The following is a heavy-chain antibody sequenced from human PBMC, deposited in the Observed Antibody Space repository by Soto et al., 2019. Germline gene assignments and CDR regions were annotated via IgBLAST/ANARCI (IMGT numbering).Heavy chain of an antibody. CDR1: GGSLSNSDYY. CDR2: IYHTGST. Sequence: PSETLSLTCTVSGGSLSNSDYYWGWVRQPPGKGLEWIANIYHTGSTHCNPSLQSRVTISVDTSKNQFSLKVSSVIAADTAVYFCARGRYIGAWHEFDFWGQGTLVTVSS. D-gene: IGHD1-20*01. J-gene: IGHJ4*02. CDR3: ARGRYIGAWHEFDF. V-gene: IGHV4-39*01.